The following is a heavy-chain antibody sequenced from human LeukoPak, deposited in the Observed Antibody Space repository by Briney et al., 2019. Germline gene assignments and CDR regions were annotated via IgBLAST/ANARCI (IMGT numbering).Heavy chain of an antibody. D-gene: IGHD3-22*01. CDR3: ARDSYYDTSGYFNDTFDM. J-gene: IGHJ3*02. CDR1: GVSIRSYY. CDR2: ISDSEDT. V-gene: IGHV4-59*01. Sequence: SETLSLTCTVSGVSIRSYYWSWIRQPPGKGLEWIGHISDSEDTNYNPSLKSRVTISVDTSKKQFSLKLSSVTTADTAVYYCARDSYYDTSGYFNDTFDMWGQGTLVTVSS.